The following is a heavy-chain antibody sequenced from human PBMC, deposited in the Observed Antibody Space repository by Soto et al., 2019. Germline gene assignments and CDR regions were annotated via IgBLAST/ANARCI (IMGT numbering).Heavy chain of an antibody. Sequence: GESLKISCKGSGYSFTSYWIGWVRQMPGKGLEWMGIIYPGDSDTRYSPSFQGQVTISADKSISTAYLQWSSLKASDTAMYYCARQDSSSDYYYGMDVRGQGTTVTVSS. CDR2: IYPGDSDT. D-gene: IGHD6-6*01. CDR1: GYSFTSYW. V-gene: IGHV5-51*01. CDR3: ARQDSSSDYYYGMDV. J-gene: IGHJ6*02.